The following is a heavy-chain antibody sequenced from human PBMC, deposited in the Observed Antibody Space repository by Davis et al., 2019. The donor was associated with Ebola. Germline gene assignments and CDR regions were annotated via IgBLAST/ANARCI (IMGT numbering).Heavy chain of an antibody. CDR1: GGSFIGYY. V-gene: IGHV4-34*01. CDR2: INQSGST. CDR3: ARNRGLFNWFDP. D-gene: IGHD3-10*01. J-gene: IGHJ5*02. Sequence: SDTLSLTFPVSGGSFIGYYWSWIRQPPGKGLAWLGEINQSGSTNYNPSLKSRVTISVDTSKNQFSLKLSVVTAADTAVYYCARNRGLFNWFDPWGQGTLVTVSS.